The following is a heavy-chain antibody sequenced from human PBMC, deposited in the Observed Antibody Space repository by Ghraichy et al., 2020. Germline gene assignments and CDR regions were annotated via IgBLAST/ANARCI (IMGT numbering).Heavy chain of an antibody. J-gene: IGHJ5*02. D-gene: IGHD4-23*01. Sequence: SCTVSGGSISSGDYYWSWIRQPPGKGLEWIGYIYYSGSTYYNPSLKSRVTISVDTSKNQFSLKLSSVTAADTAVYYCARDVPYTTVVTPLVRDWFDPWGQGTLVTVSS. CDR3: ARDVPYTTVVTPLVRDWFDP. V-gene: IGHV4-30-4*01. CDR1: GGSISSGDYY. CDR2: IYYSGST.